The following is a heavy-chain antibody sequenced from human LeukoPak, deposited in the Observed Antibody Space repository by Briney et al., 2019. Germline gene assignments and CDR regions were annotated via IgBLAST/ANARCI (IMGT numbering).Heavy chain of an antibody. J-gene: IGHJ4*02. Sequence: AETLSLTCAVSGGSISSYYWSWIRQAPGKGLEWIGYIYCSGSTNYNPSFKSGGTISVDTSKTEFSLKLRSVPAADTAVCYCARQARLPAYFDYWGQGPLVTVSS. CDR1: GGSISSYY. CDR3: ARQARLPAYFDY. D-gene: IGHD2-21*02. CDR2: IYCSGST. V-gene: IGHV4-59*08.